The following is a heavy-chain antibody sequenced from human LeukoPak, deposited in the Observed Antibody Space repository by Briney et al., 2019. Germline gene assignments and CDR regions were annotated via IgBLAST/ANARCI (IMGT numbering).Heavy chain of an antibody. CDR3: ARGELLWFGELYRIDALDI. CDR1: GGTLRNYA. J-gene: IGHJ3*02. D-gene: IGHD3-10*01. CDR2: IIPMFGTA. Sequence: GASVKVSCKASGGTLRNYAINWVRQAPGQRLEWMGGIIPMFGTANYAQKFQGRVTITADKSTGTVYMELRSLTSEDTAVYYCARGELLWFGELYRIDALDIWGQGTMVIVSS. V-gene: IGHV1-69*06.